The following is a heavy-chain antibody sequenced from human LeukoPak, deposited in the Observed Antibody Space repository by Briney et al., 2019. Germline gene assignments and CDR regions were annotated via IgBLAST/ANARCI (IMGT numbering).Heavy chain of an antibody. V-gene: IGHV4-34*01. J-gene: IGHJ4*02. CDR3: ARGRVYGYYFDY. CDR1: GGSFSGYY. D-gene: IGHD6-6*01. Sequence: SETLSLTRAVYGGSFSGYYWSWIRQPPGKGLEWIGEINHSGSTNYNPSLKSRVTISVDTSKNQFSLKLSSVTAADTAVYYCARGRVYGYYFDYWGQGTLVTVSS. CDR2: INHSGST.